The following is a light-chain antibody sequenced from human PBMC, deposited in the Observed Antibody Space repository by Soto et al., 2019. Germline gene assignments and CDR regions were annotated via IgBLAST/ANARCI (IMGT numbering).Light chain of an antibody. CDR3: QQRSEWPLT. J-gene: IGKJ4*01. CDR1: QSISSY. Sequence: EIVLTQSPATLSLSPGERATLSCRASQSISSYLGWYQQKPGQAPRLLIYDASNGATGIPARFSGSGSGTDFTLTISSLEPEDFAVYYCQQRSEWPLTFGGGTRVEIK. CDR2: DAS. V-gene: IGKV3-11*01.